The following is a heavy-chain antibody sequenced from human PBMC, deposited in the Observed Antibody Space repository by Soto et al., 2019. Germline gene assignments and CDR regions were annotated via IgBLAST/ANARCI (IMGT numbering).Heavy chain of an antibody. CDR2: INAGNGNT. V-gene: IGHV1-3*01. CDR1: GYTFTSYA. CDR3: AKLSYDSSGSTKNLDF. Sequence: ASVKVSCKASGYTFTSYAMHWVRQAPGQRLEWMGWINAGNGNTKYSQKFQGRVTITRDTSASTAYMELSSLRSEDTAVYYCAKLSYDSSGSTKNLDFWGRGTLVTVSS. J-gene: IGHJ4*02. D-gene: IGHD3-22*01.